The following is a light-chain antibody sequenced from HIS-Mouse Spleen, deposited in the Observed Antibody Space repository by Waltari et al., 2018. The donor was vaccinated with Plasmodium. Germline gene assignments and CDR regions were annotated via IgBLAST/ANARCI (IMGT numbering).Light chain of an antibody. CDR2: GKN. CDR3: NSRDSSGNHLGVV. J-gene: IGLJ2*01. Sequence: SSELTQDPAVSVALGQPVRITCQGDSLSSYYASWYPQKAGPAPVLVIYGKNNRPSGIPDRFSGSSSGNTASLTITGAQAEDEADYYCNSRDSSGNHLGVVFGGGTKLTVL. V-gene: IGLV3-19*01. CDR1: SLSSYY.